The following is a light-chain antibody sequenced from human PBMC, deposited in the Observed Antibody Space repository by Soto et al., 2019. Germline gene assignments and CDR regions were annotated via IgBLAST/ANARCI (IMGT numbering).Light chain of an antibody. CDR1: QSVSSSY. CDR3: QHYGSSWT. V-gene: IGKV3-20*01. CDR2: GAS. Sequence: EILLTQSPGTLSLSPGERATLSCRASQSVSSSYLAWYQQKPGQAPRLLIYGASSRATGIPDRFSGSGSGTDFTLTISRLEPEDFAVYYCQHYGSSWTFGQGTKVDI. J-gene: IGKJ1*01.